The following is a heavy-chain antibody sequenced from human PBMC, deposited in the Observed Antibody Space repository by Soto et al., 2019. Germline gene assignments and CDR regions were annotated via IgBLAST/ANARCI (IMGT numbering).Heavy chain of an antibody. CDR1: GGSISSGDYC. J-gene: IGHJ6*02. Sequence: PSETLSLTCTVSGGSISSGDYCWSWIRQPPGKGLEWIGSIYYSGSTYYNPSLKSRVTISIDTSKNQFSLKLSSVTAADTAVYYCAREGSSSPSMDVWGQGTTVTSP. CDR3: AREGSSSPSMDV. V-gene: IGHV4-30-4*01. D-gene: IGHD6-6*01. CDR2: IYYSGST.